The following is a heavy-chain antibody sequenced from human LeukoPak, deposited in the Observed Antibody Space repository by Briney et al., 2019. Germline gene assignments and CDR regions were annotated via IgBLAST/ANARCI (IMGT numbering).Heavy chain of an antibody. V-gene: IGHV1-8*01. Sequence: ASVNVSCKASGYTFTIYDINWVRQATEQGLEWMGWMNPNSGNTGYAQKFQGRVTITRNTSISTAYMELSRLRSDDTAVYYCARPFYGDYVGFDYWGQGTLVTVSS. D-gene: IGHD4-17*01. CDR1: GYTFTIYD. J-gene: IGHJ4*02. CDR3: ARPFYGDYVGFDY. CDR2: MNPNSGNT.